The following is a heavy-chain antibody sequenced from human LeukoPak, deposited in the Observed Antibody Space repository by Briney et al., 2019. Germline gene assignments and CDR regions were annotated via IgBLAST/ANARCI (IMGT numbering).Heavy chain of an antibody. CDR2: ISGSGGST. CDR1: GFTFSSYA. V-gene: IGHV3-23*01. D-gene: IGHD2-15*01. CDR3: AKDYCSGGSCYAGGYYFDS. Sequence: GGSLRLSCAASGFTFSSYAMSWVRQAPGKGLEWVSAISGSGGSTYYADSVKGRFTISRDNSKNTLYLQMNSLRAEDTAVYYCAKDYCSGGSCYAGGYYFDSWGQGTLVTVSS. J-gene: IGHJ4*02.